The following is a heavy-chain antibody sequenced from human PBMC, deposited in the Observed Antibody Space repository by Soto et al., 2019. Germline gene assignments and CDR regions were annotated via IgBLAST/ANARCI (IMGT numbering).Heavy chain of an antibody. CDR3: AKMGGAIRLNYFDS. CDR1: GFTFSSYA. CDR2: FSVSGGNT. V-gene: IGHV3-23*01. Sequence: EVQLLESGGGLVQPGGSLRLSCVASGFTFSSYAMSWVRQAPGKGLEWVSVFSVSGGNTYYADSVKGRFTISRDNSKNKLYLHMSTRKADYTAVSYRAKMGGAIRLNYFDSWGRGALVTVSS. D-gene: IGHD1-26*01. J-gene: IGHJ4*01.